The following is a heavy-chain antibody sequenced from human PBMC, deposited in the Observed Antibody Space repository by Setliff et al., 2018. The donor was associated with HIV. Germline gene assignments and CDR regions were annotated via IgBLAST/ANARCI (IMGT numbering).Heavy chain of an antibody. CDR1: GYAFSDYY. J-gene: IGHJ4*02. V-gene: IGHV1-2*06. CDR2: INPHSGGT. Sequence: SVKVSCKASGYAFSDYYFHWVRQAPGQGLEWMGRINPHSGGTNYAQKFQGRVTMTRDTSISTYYMELSSLTSDDTAVYYCARQATKSFFDYWGQGTLVTVSS. CDR3: ARQATKSFFDY. D-gene: IGHD1-26*01.